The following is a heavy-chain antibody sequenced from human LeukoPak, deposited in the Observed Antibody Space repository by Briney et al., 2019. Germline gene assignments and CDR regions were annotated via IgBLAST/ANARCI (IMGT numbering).Heavy chain of an antibody. J-gene: IGHJ4*02. V-gene: IGHV1-8*02. CDR2: MNPNSGNT. CDR3: ARGAPGGYCSGGSCPFYDY. D-gene: IGHD2-15*01. CDR1: GYTFTSYG. Sequence: GASVKVSCKASGYTFTSYGISWVRQATGQGLEWMGWMNPNSGNTGYAQKFQGRVTMTKNTSITTAYMELSSLRSEDTAVYYCARGAPGGYCSGGSCPFYDYWGQGALVTVSS.